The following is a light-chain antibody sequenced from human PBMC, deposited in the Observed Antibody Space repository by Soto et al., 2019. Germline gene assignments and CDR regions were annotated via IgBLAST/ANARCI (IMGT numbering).Light chain of an antibody. CDR2: GVS. CDR1: QTVSSW. J-gene: IGKJ1*01. V-gene: IGKV1-5*03. CDR3: QQYADSSWT. Sequence: DIQMTQSPSTLFASVGDRVTITCRASQTVSSWLAWFQQKPGKAPNLLIYGVSSVESGVPSRFSGSGSGTEFTLTISNLQPDDFATYYCQQYADSSWTFGQGTKVE.